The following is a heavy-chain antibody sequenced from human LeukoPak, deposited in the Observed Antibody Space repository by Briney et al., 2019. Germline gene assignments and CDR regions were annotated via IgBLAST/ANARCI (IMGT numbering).Heavy chain of an antibody. V-gene: IGHV3-74*01. CDR2: IDIDGNT. J-gene: IGHJ4*02. CDR3: ARDMNYNLDY. D-gene: IGHD1-7*01. Sequence: GGSLSLSCAASGFTFRNSYIHWLRQAPGKGLVWVSRIDIDGNTNYADPVKGRFTISRDNAKNTVYLQMNSLRADDTAVYYCARDMNYNLDYWGQGNLVTVSP. CDR1: GFTFRNSY.